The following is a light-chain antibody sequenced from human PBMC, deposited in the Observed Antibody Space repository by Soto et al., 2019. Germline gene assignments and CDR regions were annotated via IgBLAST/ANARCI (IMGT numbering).Light chain of an antibody. V-gene: IGKV3-20*01. CDR2: ATS. CDR3: QQYDRTPLYT. CDR1: PSVGSNF. J-gene: IGKJ2*01. Sequence: EIVLTQSPGTLSLSPGETATLSCRATPSVGSNFLAWYQQKLGQAPRLLIYATSRRASGIPDRFSGSGSGTDFTLTISRLEPEDFAVYYCQQYDRTPLYTFGQGTNLEI.